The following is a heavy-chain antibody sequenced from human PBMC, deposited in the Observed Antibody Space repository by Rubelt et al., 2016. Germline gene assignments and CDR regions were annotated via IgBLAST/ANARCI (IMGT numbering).Heavy chain of an antibody. CDR1: GGVFSRYS. V-gene: IGHV1-69*01. CDR3: ASRSFDY. Sequence: QVQLVQSGAEVKKPGSSVKVSCKASGGVFSRYSISWLRQAPGQGLEWMGGITPMFGTASYAQKFQGRVTSSADESTSTADMELSSLRSEDTAVYYCASRSFDYWGQGTLVTVSS. J-gene: IGHJ4*02. CDR2: ITPMFGTA.